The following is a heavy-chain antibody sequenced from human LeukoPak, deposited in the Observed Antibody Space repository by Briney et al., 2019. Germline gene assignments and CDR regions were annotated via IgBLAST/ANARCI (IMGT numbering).Heavy chain of an antibody. CDR2: ISGSGGST. V-gene: IGHV3-23*01. Sequence: GGSLRLSCAASGFTFSSYAMSWVRQAPGKGLEWVSAISGSGGSTYYADSVKGRFTIFRDNSKNTLYLQMNSLRAEDTAVYYCAKTGDYYGSGRVYYYYMDVWGKGTTVTVSS. D-gene: IGHD3-10*01. J-gene: IGHJ6*03. CDR3: AKTGDYYGSGRVYYYYMDV. CDR1: GFTFSSYA.